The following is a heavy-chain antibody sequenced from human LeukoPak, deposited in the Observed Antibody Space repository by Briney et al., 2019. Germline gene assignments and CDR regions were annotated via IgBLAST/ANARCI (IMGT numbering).Heavy chain of an antibody. V-gene: IGHV1-2*02. J-gene: IGHJ4*02. D-gene: IGHD3-9*01. CDR1: GYTFTAYY. CDR2: INPNSGGT. CDR3: ARPRDWSTFNPHFDS. Sequence: ASVKVSCKASGYTFTAYYMHRLRQAPGQGLEWMGWINPNSGGTNYAQKFQGRVTMTRDTSISTAYMELSSLGSDDTAVYYCARPRDWSTFNPHFDSWGQGTLVTVSS.